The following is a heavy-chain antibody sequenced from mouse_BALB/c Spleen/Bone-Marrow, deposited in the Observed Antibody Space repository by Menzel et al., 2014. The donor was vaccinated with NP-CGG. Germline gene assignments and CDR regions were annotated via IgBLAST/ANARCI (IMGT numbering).Heavy chain of an antibody. CDR1: GFTFSSFG. V-gene: IGHV5-17*02. Sequence: EVKVEESGGGLVQPGGSRKLSCAASGFTFSSFGMHWVRQAPEKGLEWVAYISSGSSTIYYADTVKGRFTISRDNPKNTLFLQMTSLRSEDTAMYYCARWGYYYARDYWGQGTSVTVSS. CDR2: ISSGSSTI. CDR3: ARWGYYYARDY. J-gene: IGHJ4*01.